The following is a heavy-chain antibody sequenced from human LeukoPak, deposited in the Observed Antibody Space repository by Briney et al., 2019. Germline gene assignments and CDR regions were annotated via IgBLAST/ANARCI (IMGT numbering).Heavy chain of an antibody. CDR3: ARSALAYYYDSRSPSYFDY. Sequence: PSETLYLTCTVSGGSISSYYWSWIRQPPGKGLEWIGYIYYSGSTNYNPSLKSRVTISVDTSKNQFSLKLSSVTAADTAVYYCARSALAYYYDSRSPSYFDYWGQGTLVTVSS. V-gene: IGHV4-59*08. CDR1: GGSISSYY. D-gene: IGHD3-10*01. CDR2: IYYSGST. J-gene: IGHJ4*02.